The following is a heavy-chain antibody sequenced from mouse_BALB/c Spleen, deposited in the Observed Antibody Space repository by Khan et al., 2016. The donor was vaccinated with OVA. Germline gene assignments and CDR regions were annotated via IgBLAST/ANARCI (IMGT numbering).Heavy chain of an antibody. J-gene: IGHJ3*01. V-gene: IGHV5-9-4*01. CDR1: GFTFSSYA. Sequence: EVELVESGGGLVRPGGSLKLSCAASGFTFSSYALSWVRQTPEKRLEWVAEISKSGSNTYYPDTVTGRFTISRDNAKNTLYLAMSSLRSEDTAIYSCARDRYYGSSPDWFAYWGQGTLVTVSA. D-gene: IGHD1-1*01. CDR2: ISKSGSNT. CDR3: ARDRYYGSSPDWFAY.